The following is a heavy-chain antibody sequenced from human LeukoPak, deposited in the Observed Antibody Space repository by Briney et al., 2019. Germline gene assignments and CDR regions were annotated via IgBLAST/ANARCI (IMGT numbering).Heavy chain of an antibody. D-gene: IGHD1-26*01. CDR2: ISGSGGST. Sequence: PGGSLRLSCAASGFTFSSFAMSWVRQAPGEGLEWVSAISGSGGSTYYADSVKGRFTISRDNSKNTLYLQMNSLRAEDTAVYYCAKTRGSYWGYFDYWGQGTLVTVSS. CDR3: AKTRGSYWGYFDY. V-gene: IGHV3-23*01. J-gene: IGHJ4*02. CDR1: GFTFSSFA.